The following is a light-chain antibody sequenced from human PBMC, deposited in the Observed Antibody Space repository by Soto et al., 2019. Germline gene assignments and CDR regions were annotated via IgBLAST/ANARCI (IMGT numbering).Light chain of an antibody. V-gene: IGKV3-11*01. CDR3: QQRSNRPQGIT. Sequence: EIVVTQSPATLSLSAGERVTISCRASQSVSSYLAWYQQIPGQAPRLLLYGASTRATAIPARFSGSGSGTDFTLTISSLDPEDFAVYYCQQRSNRPQGITFGQGTRLEIK. J-gene: IGKJ5*01. CDR2: GAS. CDR1: QSVSSY.